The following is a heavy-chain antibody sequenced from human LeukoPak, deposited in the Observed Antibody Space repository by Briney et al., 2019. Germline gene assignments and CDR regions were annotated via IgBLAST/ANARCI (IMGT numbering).Heavy chain of an antibody. CDR2: INPNSGDT. CDR1: GYTFTDYY. CDR3: ARNSAYYSSSDY. D-gene: IGHD3-22*01. V-gene: IGHV1-2*02. Sequence: ASVKVSCKASGYTFTDYYMHWVLQAPGQGLEWMGWINPNSGDTNYAQKFQGRVTMTRDTSISTAYMDLSGLRSDDTAVYYCARNSAYYSSSDYWGQGTLVTVSS. J-gene: IGHJ4*02.